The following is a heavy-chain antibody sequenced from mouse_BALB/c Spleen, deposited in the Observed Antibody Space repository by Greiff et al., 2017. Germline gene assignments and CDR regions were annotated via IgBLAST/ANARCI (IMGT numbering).Heavy chain of an antibody. CDR2: ISDGGSYT. J-gene: IGHJ1*01. D-gene: IGHD1-2*01. CDR1: GFTFSDYY. CDR3: AREKEFITTATCYFDV. V-gene: IGHV5-4*02. Sequence: EVNVVESGGGLVKPGGSLKLSCAASGFTFSDYYMYWVRQTPEKRLEWVATISDGGSYTYYPDSVKGRFTISRDNAKNNLYLQMSSLKSEDTAMYYCAREKEFITTATCYFDVWGAGTTVTVSS.